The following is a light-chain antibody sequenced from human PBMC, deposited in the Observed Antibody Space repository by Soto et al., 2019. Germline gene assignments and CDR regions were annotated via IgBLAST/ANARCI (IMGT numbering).Light chain of an antibody. CDR1: QSVSSS. CDR3: QQSSNWPPYT. Sequence: EIVLTQSPATLSLSPGERATLSCRASQSVSSSLAWYQQKPGQAPRLLIYDASSRATGIPARFSGSGSGTDFTLTISSLEPEDFAGYYCQQSSNWPPYTFGQGTKLEI. CDR2: DAS. J-gene: IGKJ2*01. V-gene: IGKV3-11*01.